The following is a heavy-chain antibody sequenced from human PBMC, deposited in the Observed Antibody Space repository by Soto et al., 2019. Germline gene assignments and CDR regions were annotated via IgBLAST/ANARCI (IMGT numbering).Heavy chain of an antibody. J-gene: IGHJ6*02. Sequence: SETLSLTCTVSGGSISSSSYYWGWIRQPPGKGLEWIGSIYYSGSTYYNPSLKSRVTISVDTSKNQFSLKLSSVAAADTAVYYCARGGSGWLEGGRDYYYGMDVWGQGTTVTVSS. CDR1: GGSISSSSYY. CDR2: IYYSGST. V-gene: IGHV4-39*01. D-gene: IGHD6-19*01. CDR3: ARGGSGWLEGGRDYYYGMDV.